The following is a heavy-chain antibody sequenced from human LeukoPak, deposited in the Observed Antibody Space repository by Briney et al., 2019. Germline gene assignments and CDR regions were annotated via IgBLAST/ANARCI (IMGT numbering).Heavy chain of an antibody. CDR2: IYYSGST. V-gene: IGHV4-61*01. CDR1: GASISSNSYY. Sequence: PSETLSLTCIVSGASISSNSYYWGWIRQPPGKGLEWIGYIYYSGSTNYNPSLKSRVTISVDTSKNQFSLKLSSVTAADTAVYYCAREGTGSYFSTFDYWGQGTLVTVSS. D-gene: IGHD3-10*01. J-gene: IGHJ4*02. CDR3: AREGTGSYFSTFDY.